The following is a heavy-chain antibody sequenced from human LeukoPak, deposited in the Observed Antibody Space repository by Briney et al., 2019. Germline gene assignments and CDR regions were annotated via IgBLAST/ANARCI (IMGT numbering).Heavy chain of an antibody. D-gene: IGHD3-10*01. V-gene: IGHV1-2*02. CDR3: ARDADYYGSGSRTYYYYYMDV. CDR1: GYTFTGYY. Sequence: ASVKVSCKASGYTFTGYYMHWVRQAPGQGLEWMGWINPNSGGTNYAQKFQGRVTMTRDTSISTAYMELSRLRSDDTAVYYCARDADYYGSGSRTYYYYYMDVWGKGTTVTVSS. J-gene: IGHJ6*03. CDR2: INPNSGGT.